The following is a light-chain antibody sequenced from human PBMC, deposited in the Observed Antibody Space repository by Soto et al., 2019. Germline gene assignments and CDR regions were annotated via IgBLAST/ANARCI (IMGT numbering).Light chain of an antibody. CDR3: AAWDDSLNGFYV. V-gene: IGLV1-44*01. Sequence: QSVLTQPPSASGTPGQRVTMSCSGGNSNIGSHTVNWYQHPPGTAPTLLIFSNNQRPSGVPARFSGSKSGTSASLAISGLQSGDEGDYYCAAWDDSLNGFYVFGTGTKVTVL. CDR2: SNN. J-gene: IGLJ1*01. CDR1: NSNIGSHT.